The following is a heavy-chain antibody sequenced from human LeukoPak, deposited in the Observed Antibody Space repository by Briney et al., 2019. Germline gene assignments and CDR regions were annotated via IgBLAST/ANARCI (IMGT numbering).Heavy chain of an antibody. J-gene: IGHJ4*02. V-gene: IGHV3-30*02. D-gene: IGHD4-17*01. Sequence: GGSLRLSCAASGFSFSSYGMYWVRQAPGKGLEWVAFIRYDGSNKYYADSVKGRFTISRDNSKNTLYLQMNSLRVEDTAVYYCAKYSYGDYPPYYFDYWGQGTLVTVSS. CDR3: AKYSYGDYPPYYFDY. CDR2: IRYDGSNK. CDR1: GFSFSSYG.